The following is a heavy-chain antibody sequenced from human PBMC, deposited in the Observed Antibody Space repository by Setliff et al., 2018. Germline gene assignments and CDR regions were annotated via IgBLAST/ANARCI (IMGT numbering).Heavy chain of an antibody. V-gene: IGHV1-2*06. Sequence: ASVKVSCKTSGYPFTDYYIHWVRQAPGQGLEWMGRINPNSGATNFAQKFQGRVTMTRDTSISTAYMDLSRLRSDDTAVYYCARAQSWSGGPYYFDNWGQGTLVTVS. D-gene: IGHD3-3*01. CDR3: ARAQSWSGGPYYFDN. CDR2: INPNSGAT. CDR1: GYPFTDYY. J-gene: IGHJ4*02.